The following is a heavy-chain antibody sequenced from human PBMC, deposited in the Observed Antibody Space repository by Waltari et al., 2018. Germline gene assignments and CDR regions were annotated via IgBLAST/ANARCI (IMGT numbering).Heavy chain of an antibody. J-gene: IGHJ3*02. Sequence: QVQLQESGPGLVKPSETLSLPCTVSGGSISSGGHYWSWIRQHPGKGLEWIGYIYYSGSTYYNPSLQSLVTISVDTSQKQFSLKLTSVTAADTAVYYCARDRGGYGEVDIWGQGTMVTVSS. V-gene: IGHV4-31*01. D-gene: IGHD5-12*01. CDR2: IYYSGST. CDR1: GGSISSGGHY. CDR3: ARDRGGYGEVDI.